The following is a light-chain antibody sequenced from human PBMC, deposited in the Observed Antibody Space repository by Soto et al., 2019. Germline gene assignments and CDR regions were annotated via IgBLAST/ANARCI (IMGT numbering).Light chain of an antibody. V-gene: IGKV3-11*01. Sequence: EIVLTQSPATLSLSPGERATLSCRASQSVSGYLAWYQQKPGQAPRLLMYDASNSATGIPARFSGSGSGTDFTPTITSLEPEDFAVYYCQQRSNWPSTFGGGTKVEIK. CDR1: QSVSGY. CDR2: DAS. CDR3: QQRSNWPST. J-gene: IGKJ4*01.